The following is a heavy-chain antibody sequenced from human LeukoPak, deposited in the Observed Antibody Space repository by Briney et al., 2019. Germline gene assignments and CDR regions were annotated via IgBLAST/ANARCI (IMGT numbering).Heavy chain of an antibody. CDR1: GYTFINYD. J-gene: IGHJ4*02. CDR2: IIPIFGP. CDR3: ATGKDRSGYYYSLDY. D-gene: IGHD3-22*01. V-gene: IGHV1-69*13. Sequence: SVKVSCKASGYTFINYDINWVRQATGQGLEWIGGIIPIFGPNYAQKFQGRATISADLATATVYMELSSLTSEDTSVYYCATGKDRSGYYYSLDYWGQGTLVAVSS.